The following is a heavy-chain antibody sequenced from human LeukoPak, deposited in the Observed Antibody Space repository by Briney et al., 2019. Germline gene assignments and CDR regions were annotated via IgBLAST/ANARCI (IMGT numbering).Heavy chain of an antibody. V-gene: IGHV3-7*01. CDR1: GFTFSSYW. CDR3: ARGEGDSSSWYYYYYGMDV. CDR2: IKQAGSEK. D-gene: IGHD6-13*01. Sequence: GGSLRLSCAASGFTFSSYWMSWVRQAPGKGLEWVANIKQAGSEKYYVDSVKGRFTISRDNAKNSLYLQMNSLRAEDTAVYYCARGEGDSSSWYYYYYGMDVWGQGTTVTVSS. J-gene: IGHJ6*02.